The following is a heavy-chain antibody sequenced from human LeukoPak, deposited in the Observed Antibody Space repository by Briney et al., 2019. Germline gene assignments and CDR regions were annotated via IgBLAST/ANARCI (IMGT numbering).Heavy chain of an antibody. CDR1: GGSISSSSYY. J-gene: IGHJ4*02. CDR3: ARDRFGELLYDY. Sequence: SETLSLTCTVSGGSISSSSYYWGWIRQPPGKGLEWIGSIYYSGSTYYNPSLKSRVTISVDTSKNQFSLKLSSVTAADTAVYYCARDRFGELLYDYWGQGTLVTVSS. D-gene: IGHD3-10*01. V-gene: IGHV4-39*07. CDR2: IYYSGST.